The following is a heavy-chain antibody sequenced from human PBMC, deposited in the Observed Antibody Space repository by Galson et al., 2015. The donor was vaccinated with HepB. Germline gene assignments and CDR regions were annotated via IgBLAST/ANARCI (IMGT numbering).Heavy chain of an antibody. Sequence: TLSLTCTVSGGSISGEGYYWSWIRQPAGKGLEWIGRIYASGTTNYNPSLQSRVTMSVDTSKNQFSLNLNSVTAADTAVYYCARRLAVWGRGTTVTVSS. J-gene: IGHJ6*04. CDR3: ARRLAV. CDR1: GGSISGEGYY. V-gene: IGHV4-61*02. CDR2: IYASGTT.